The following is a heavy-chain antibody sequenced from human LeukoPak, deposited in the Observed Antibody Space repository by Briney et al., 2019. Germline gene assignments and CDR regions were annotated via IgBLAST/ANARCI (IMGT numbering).Heavy chain of an antibody. CDR1: GYRFTTYW. Sequence: GESLKISFKGSGYRFTTYWIAWVRQKPGKGLEWMGIIYPDDYDIRYSPSFQGQVTFSADKSISTAYLHWSSLKASDTAMYYCARRSSSVYQYGMDVWGQGTTVTVSS. CDR2: IYPDDYDI. D-gene: IGHD6-25*01. CDR3: ARRSSSVYQYGMDV. V-gene: IGHV5-51*01. J-gene: IGHJ6*02.